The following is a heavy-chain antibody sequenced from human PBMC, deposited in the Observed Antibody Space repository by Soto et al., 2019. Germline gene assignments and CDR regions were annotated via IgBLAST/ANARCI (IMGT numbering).Heavy chain of an antibody. V-gene: IGHV3-33*01. CDR2: VWYDGSNK. D-gene: IGHD1-26*01. CDR1: VFTFSSYG. Sequence: XGSLRLSCATSVFTFSSYGMHCVRQAPGKGLEWVAVVWYDGSNKYYADSVKGRFTVSRDNSKNTLYLQMNSLRADDTAVYYCARDSGSYWIKYYFDYWGQGTLVTVSS. CDR3: ARDSGSYWIKYYFDY. J-gene: IGHJ4*02.